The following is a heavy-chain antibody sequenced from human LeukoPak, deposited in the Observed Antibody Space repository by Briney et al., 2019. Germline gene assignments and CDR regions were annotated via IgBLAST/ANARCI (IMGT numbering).Heavy chain of an antibody. J-gene: IGHJ6*03. Sequence: SETLSLTCTVSGGSISSYYWSWIRQPAGKGLEWIGRIYTSGSTNYNPSLKSRVTMSVDTSKNQFSLKLSSVTAADTAVYYCARDGSSTSLFYYYYYMDVWGKGTTVTVSS. V-gene: IGHV4-4*07. CDR1: GGSISSYY. CDR2: IYTSGST. D-gene: IGHD6-13*01. CDR3: ARDGSSTSLFYYYYYMDV.